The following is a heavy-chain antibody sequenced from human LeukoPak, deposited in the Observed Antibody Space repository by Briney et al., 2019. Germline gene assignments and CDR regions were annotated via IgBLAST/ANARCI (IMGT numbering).Heavy chain of an antibody. CDR1: GFTFSSYG. CDR3: ARIVTPYYYYYGMDV. V-gene: IGHV3-33*01. D-gene: IGHD3-22*01. J-gene: IGHJ6*02. CDR2: IWYDGSNK. Sequence: GGSLRLSCAASGFTFSSYGMHWVRQAPGKGLEWVAVIWYDGSNKYYADSVKGRFTISRDNSKNTLYLQMNSLRADDTAVYYCARIVTPYYYYYGMDVWGQGTTATVSS.